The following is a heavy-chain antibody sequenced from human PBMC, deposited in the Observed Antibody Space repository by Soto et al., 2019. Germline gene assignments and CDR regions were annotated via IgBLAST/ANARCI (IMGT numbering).Heavy chain of an antibody. CDR3: VRAETYYYDSSGYPNFDY. Sequence: GASVKVSCKASGYTFTSYGISWVRQAPGQGLEWMGWISAYNGNTNYAQKLQGRVTITTDASTSTAYMELSSLRSEDTAVYYCVRAETYYYDSSGYPNFDYWGQGTLVPVSS. V-gene: IGHV1-18*01. CDR1: GYTFTSYG. J-gene: IGHJ4*02. D-gene: IGHD3-22*01. CDR2: ISAYNGNT.